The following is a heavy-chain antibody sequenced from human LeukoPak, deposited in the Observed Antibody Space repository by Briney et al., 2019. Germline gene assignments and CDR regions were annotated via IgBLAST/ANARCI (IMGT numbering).Heavy chain of an antibody. D-gene: IGHD1-26*01. CDR2: INHSGST. Sequence: SETLSLTCAVYGGSFSGYYWSWIRQPPGKGLEWIGEINHSGSTNYNPSLKSRVTISVDTSRNQFSLKLSSVTAADTAVYYCARGGGSYYWGQGTLVTVSS. J-gene: IGHJ4*02. CDR1: GGSFSGYY. CDR3: ARGGGSYY. V-gene: IGHV4-34*01.